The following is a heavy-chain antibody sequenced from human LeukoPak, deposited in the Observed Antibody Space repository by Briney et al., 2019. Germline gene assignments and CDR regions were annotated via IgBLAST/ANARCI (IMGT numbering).Heavy chain of an antibody. V-gene: IGHV4-61*02. D-gene: IGHD6-13*01. CDR3: AREWWQQLAYFDY. J-gene: IGHJ4*02. Sequence: PSETLSLTCTVSGGSISSGSYYWSWIRQPAGKGLEWIGRIYTSGSTNYNPSLKSRVTISVDTSKNQFSLKLSSVTAADTAVYYCAREWWQQLAYFDYWGQGTLVTVSS. CDR2: IYTSGST. CDR1: GGSISSGSYY.